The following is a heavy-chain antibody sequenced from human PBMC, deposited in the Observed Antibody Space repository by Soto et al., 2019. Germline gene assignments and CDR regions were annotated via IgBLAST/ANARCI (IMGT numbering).Heavy chain of an antibody. J-gene: IGHJ4*02. D-gene: IGHD7-27*01. CDR1: GFTFSSYG. Sequence: QVQLVESGGGVVQPGRSLRLSCAASGFTFSSYGMHWVRQAPGKGLEWVAVISYDGSNKYYADSVKGRFTISRDNSKNTLYLQMNSLRAEDTAVYYCAEDRTQTVWGKEDYWGQGTLVTVSS. CDR3: AEDRTQTVWGKEDY. V-gene: IGHV3-30*18. CDR2: ISYDGSNK.